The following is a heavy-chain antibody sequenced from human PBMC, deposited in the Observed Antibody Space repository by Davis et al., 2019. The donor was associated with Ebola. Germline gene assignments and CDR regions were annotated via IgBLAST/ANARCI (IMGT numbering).Heavy chain of an antibody. CDR1: GGFVSSGGYS. CDR2: YYYTGST. V-gene: IGHV4-61*08. J-gene: IGHJ5*02. CDR3: ARDRRLAAAGTGFDP. Sequence: MPSETLSLTCAVSGGFVSSGGYSWNWIRQPPGKGLEWIGYYYYTGSTYYNPSLKSRVTISVDTSKNQFSLKLSSVTAADTAVYYCARDRRLAAAGTGFDPWGQGTLVTVSS. D-gene: IGHD6-13*01.